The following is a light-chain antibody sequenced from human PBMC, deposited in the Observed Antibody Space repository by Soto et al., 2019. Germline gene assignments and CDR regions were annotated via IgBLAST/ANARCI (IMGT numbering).Light chain of an antibody. Sequence: DIQMTQSPSTLSASVGGRVTITCRASQSISSWLAWYQQKPGKAPKLLIYKASSLDSGVPSRFSGSGSGTEFTLTISSLQPYDFATYYWQQYSIFYLTFGGGTKVEIK. CDR3: QQYSIFYLT. J-gene: IGKJ4*01. CDR2: KAS. CDR1: QSISSW. V-gene: IGKV1-5*03.